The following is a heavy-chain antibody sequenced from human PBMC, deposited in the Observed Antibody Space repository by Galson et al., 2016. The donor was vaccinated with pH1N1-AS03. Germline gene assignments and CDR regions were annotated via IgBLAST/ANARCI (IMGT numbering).Heavy chain of an antibody. J-gene: IGHJ3*02. CDR2: MSYEGTTT. CDR1: GFMFTHYS. CDR3: AREEGGFGSNWLQTEAFDI. D-gene: IGHD6-13*01. Sequence: SLRLSCAASGFMFTHYSMHWVRQAPGKGLEWVAVMSYEGTTTYYADSVKGRFTISRDNSKNTLSLQMNSLRTEDTALYYCAREEGGFGSNWLQTEAFDIWGQGTKVAVSS. V-gene: IGHV3-30-3*01.